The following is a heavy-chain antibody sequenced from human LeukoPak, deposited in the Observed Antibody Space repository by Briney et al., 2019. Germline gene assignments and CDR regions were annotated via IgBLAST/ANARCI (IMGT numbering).Heavy chain of an antibody. V-gene: IGHV3-21*01. CDR1: GFTFSSYS. CDR3: ARDSTGTISY. D-gene: IGHD1-7*01. CDR2: ISSRSSYI. J-gene: IGHJ4*02. Sequence: GGSLRLSCAASGFTFSSYSMNWVHQAPGKGLEWVSSISSRSSYIYYADSVKGRFTISRDSAKNSLYLQMNSLRAEDTAVYYCARDSTGTISYWGQGTLVTVSS.